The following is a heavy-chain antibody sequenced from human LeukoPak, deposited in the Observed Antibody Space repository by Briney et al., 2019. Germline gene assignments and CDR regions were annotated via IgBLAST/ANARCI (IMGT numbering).Heavy chain of an antibody. V-gene: IGHV1-69*13. CDR1: GGTFSSYA. CDR3: ARGDTADPYYFDY. J-gene: IGHJ4*02. D-gene: IGHD5-18*01. CDR2: IIPIFGTA. Sequence: GASVKVSCKASGGTFSSYAISWVRQAPGQGLEWMGGIIPIFGTANYAQRFQGRVTITADESTSTAYMELSGLRSEDTAVYYCARGDTADPYYFDYWGQGTLVTVSS.